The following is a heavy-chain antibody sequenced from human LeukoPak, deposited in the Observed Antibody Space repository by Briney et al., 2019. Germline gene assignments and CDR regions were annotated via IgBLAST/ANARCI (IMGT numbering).Heavy chain of an antibody. CDR2: IYYSGST. Sequence: SETLSLTCTVSGGSISSYYWSWIRQPPGKGLEWSGYIYYSGSTNYNPSLKSRVTISVDTSKNQFSLKLSSVTAADTAVYYCARSYSSGWSNWFDPWGQGTLVTVSS. D-gene: IGHD6-19*01. CDR1: GGSISSYY. CDR3: ARSYSSGWSNWFDP. J-gene: IGHJ5*02. V-gene: IGHV4-59*01.